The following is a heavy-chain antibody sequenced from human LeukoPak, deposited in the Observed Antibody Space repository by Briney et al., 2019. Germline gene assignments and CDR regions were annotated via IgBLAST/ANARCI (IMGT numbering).Heavy chain of an antibody. D-gene: IGHD1-26*01. CDR2: IYYSGSN. V-gene: IGHV4-30-4*01. CDR3: ARYSGSYSLDY. CDR1: GGSISSGDYC. Sequence: PSETLSLTCTVSGGSISSGDYCWSWIRQPPGKGLEWIAYIYYSGSNYYNPSLKSRVTISVDTSKNQFSLKLRSVTAADTAVYYCARYSGSYSLDYWGQGILVTVSS. J-gene: IGHJ4*02.